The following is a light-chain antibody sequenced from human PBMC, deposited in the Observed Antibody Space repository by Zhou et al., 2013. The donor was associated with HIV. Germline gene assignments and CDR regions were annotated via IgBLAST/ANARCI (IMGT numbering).Light chain of an antibody. CDR2: DAS. J-gene: IGKJ4*01. V-gene: IGKV3-11*01. Sequence: EIVLTQSPATLSLSPGERANLSCRASQSVSNYIAWYQQKPDQAPRLLIYDASKRATGIPGRFSGSGSGTDFTLTISSLEPEDFGVYYCQQYNGWPLTFGGGTKVEI. CDR1: QSVSNY. CDR3: QQYNGWPLT.